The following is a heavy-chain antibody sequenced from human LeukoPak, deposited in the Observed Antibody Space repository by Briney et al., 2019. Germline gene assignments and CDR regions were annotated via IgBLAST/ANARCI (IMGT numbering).Heavy chain of an antibody. CDR2: MNPNSGNT. CDR3: ARGSGYCSSTSCYWYDWFDP. Sequence: ASVTVSFKASGYTFTIYDINWVRPAPGQGLEWMGWMNPNSGNTGYAQKFQGRVTMTRNTSISTAYMELSSLRSEDTAVYYCARGSGYCSSTSCYWYDWFDPWGQGTLVTVSS. CDR1: GYTFTIYD. V-gene: IGHV1-8*01. D-gene: IGHD2-2*03. J-gene: IGHJ5*02.